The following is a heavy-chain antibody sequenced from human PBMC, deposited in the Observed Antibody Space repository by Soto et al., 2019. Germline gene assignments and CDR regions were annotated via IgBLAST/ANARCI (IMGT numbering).Heavy chain of an antibody. CDR1: GFTFRTSV. V-gene: IGHV3-30*18. J-gene: IGHJ4*02. CDR3: AKEYTAHRHFDY. Sequence: QVQLVESGGDVVQPGTSLRLSCAASGFTFRTSVIHWVRQAPGEGLEWLAVIASDSSYKNCTGSVKGRFTISRDNSKSTLYLEMSSLRAEDTAVYYCAKEYTAHRHFDYWGLGTLVTVSP. D-gene: IGHD5-18*01. CDR2: IASDSSYK.